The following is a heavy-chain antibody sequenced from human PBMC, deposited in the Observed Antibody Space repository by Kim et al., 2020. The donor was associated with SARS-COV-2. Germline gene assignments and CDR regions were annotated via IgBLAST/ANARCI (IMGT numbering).Heavy chain of an antibody. Sequence: KFQGRVTMTRDTSISTAYMELSRLRSDDTAVYYCARGGLLRRNYGNWFDPWGQGTLVTVSS. D-gene: IGHD1-7*01. J-gene: IGHJ5*02. V-gene: IGHV1-2*02. CDR3: ARGGLLRRNYGNWFDP.